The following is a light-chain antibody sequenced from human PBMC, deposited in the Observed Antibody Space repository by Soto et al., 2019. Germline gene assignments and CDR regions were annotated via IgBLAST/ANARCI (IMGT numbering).Light chain of an antibody. CDR1: QGISSA. V-gene: IGKV1-13*02. J-gene: IGKJ4*01. CDR2: DAS. CDR3: QQFNSYPRLT. Sequence: AIQLTQSTSSLSASVGDRVTITCRASQGISSALAWYQQKPGKAPKLLIYDASSLESGVPSRFSGSGSGTDFTLTISSLQPEDFATYYCQQFNSYPRLTFGGGTKVEIK.